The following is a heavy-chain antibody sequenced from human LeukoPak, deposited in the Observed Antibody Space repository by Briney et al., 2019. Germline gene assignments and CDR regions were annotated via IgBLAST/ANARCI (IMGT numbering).Heavy chain of an antibody. CDR2: IYYSGST. CDR3: ATTYY. V-gene: IGHV4-59*01. Sequence: SETLSLTCTVSGGSISSYYWSWIRQPPGKGLEWIGYIYYSGSTNYNPSLKSRVTISVDTSKNQFSLKLSSVTAADTAVYYCATTYYWGQGTLVTVSS. CDR1: GGSISSYY. J-gene: IGHJ4*02.